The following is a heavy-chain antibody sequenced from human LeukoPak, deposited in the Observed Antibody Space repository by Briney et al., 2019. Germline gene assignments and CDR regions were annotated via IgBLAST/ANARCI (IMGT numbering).Heavy chain of an antibody. V-gene: IGHV4-59*08. CDR1: GGSISSYY. D-gene: IGHD6-13*01. J-gene: IGHJ4*02. CDR3: ARRGSSSWYFGY. CDR2: IYYSGST. Sequence: PSETLSLTCTVSGGSISSYYWSWIRQPPGKGLEWIGYIYYSGSTNYNPSLKSRVTISVDTPKNQFSLKLSSVTAADTAVYYCARRGSSSWYFGYWGRGTLVTVSS.